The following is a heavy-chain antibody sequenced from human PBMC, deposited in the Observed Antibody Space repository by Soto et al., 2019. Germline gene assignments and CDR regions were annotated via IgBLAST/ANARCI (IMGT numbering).Heavy chain of an antibody. J-gene: IGHJ4*02. D-gene: IGHD2-15*01. CDR3: SRFVGSVVVVAATARPRGYYFDY. V-gene: IGHV1-18*01. CDR2: ISAYNGNT. Sequence: ASVKVSCKASGYTFTSYGISWVRQAPGQGLEWMGWISAYNGNTNYAQKLQGRVTMTTDTSTSTAYMELRSLRSDDTAVYYCSRFVGSVVVVAATARPRGYYFDYWGQGTLVTVSS. CDR1: GYTFTSYG.